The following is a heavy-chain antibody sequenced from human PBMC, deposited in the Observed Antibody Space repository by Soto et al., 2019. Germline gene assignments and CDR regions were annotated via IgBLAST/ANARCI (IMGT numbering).Heavy chain of an antibody. J-gene: IGHJ3*02. CDR2: IKSKTDGGTT. V-gene: IGHV3-15*01. CDR3: TTGGNSGYDGTAFDI. Sequence: GGSLRLSCAASGFTFSNAWMSWVRQAPGKGLEWVGRIKSKTDGGTTDYAAPVKGRFTISRDDSKNTLYLQMNSLKTEDTAVYYCTTGGNSGYDGTAFDIWGQGTMVTVSS. CDR1: GFTFSNAW. D-gene: IGHD5-12*01.